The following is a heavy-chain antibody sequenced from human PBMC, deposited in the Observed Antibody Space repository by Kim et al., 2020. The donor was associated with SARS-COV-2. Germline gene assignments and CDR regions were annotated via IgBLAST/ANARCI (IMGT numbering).Heavy chain of an antibody. V-gene: IGHV3-53*04. CDR3: ARNSIGGAFDI. CDR2: IYSGGST. J-gene: IGHJ3*02. CDR1: GFTVSSNY. D-gene: IGHD3-16*01. Sequence: GGSLRLSCAASGFTVSSNYMSWVRQAPGKGLEWVSVIYSGGSTYYADSVKGRFTISRHNSKNTLYLQMNSLRAEDTAVYHCARNSIGGAFDIWGQGTMVTVSS.